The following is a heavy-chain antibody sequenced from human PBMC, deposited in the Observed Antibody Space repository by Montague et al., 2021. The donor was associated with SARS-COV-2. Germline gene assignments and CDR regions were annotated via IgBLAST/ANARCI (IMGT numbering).Heavy chain of an antibody. V-gene: IGHV4-34*01. Sequence: SETLSLTCGGDLQCCDVEYRSRMEEHPGKGLEWMGEVNRRGSAKKNPSLKTRVTISIDTSKNQFSLKLSSVTAADTAVYYCARGQEVYAINGDLNYWGQGTLVTVSS. D-gene: IGHD2-8*01. CDR1: LQCCDVEY. J-gene: IGHJ4*02. CDR3: ARGQEVYAINGDLNY. CDR2: VNRRGSA.